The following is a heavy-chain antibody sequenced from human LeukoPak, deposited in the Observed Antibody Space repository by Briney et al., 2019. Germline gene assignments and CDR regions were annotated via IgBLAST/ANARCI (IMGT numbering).Heavy chain of an antibody. Sequence: YPSETLSLTCAVYGGSFSGYYWSWIRQPPGEGLEWIGEINHSGSTNYNPSLKSRVTISVDTSKNQFSLKLSSVTAADTAVYYCARNRRIDYYGMDVWGQGTTVTVSS. CDR1: GGSFSGYY. J-gene: IGHJ6*02. V-gene: IGHV4-34*01. CDR3: ARNRRIDYYGMDV. D-gene: IGHD1-14*01. CDR2: INHSGST.